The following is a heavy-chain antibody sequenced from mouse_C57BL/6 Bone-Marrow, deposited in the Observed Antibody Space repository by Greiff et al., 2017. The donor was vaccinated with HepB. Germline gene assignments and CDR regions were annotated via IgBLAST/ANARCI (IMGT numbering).Heavy chain of an antibody. D-gene: IGHD1-1*01. CDR2: INPSSGYT. V-gene: IGHV1-7*01. J-gene: IGHJ4*01. CDR1: GYTFTSYW. Sequence: VQLQQSGAELAKPGASVKLSCKASGYTFTSYWMHWVKQRPGQGLEWIGYINPSSGYTKYNQKFKDKATLTADKSSSTAYMQLSSLTYEDSAVYYCARFPNPLITTVVAPMDYWGQGTSVTVSS. CDR3: ARFPNPLITTVVAPMDY.